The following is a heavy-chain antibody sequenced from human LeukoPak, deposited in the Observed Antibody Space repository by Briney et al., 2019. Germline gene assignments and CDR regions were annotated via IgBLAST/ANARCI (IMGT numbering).Heavy chain of an antibody. V-gene: IGHV3-30*02. D-gene: IGHD6-19*01. Sequence: GGSLRLSCAASGFTFNSYGMHWVRQAPGKGLEWVAFIQYAGSDKYYADSVKGRFTISRDNSKNTLYLQMNSLRAEDTAVYYCARLGPRYSSGWSNSNYYYYMDVWGKGTTVTISS. CDR1: GFTFNSYG. J-gene: IGHJ6*03. CDR2: IQYAGSDK. CDR3: ARLGPRYSSGWSNSNYYYYMDV.